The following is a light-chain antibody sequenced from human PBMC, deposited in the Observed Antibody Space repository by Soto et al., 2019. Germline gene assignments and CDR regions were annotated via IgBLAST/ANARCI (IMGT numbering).Light chain of an antibody. CDR2: DVS. Sequence: QSALTQPRSVSGSPGQSVTISCTGTSSDVGGYNYVSWYQQHPGKAPKLMIYDVSKRPSGVPDRFSGSKSGNTASLTISGILAGDENDYHCCSYARRHYVFGPGTKLTVL. J-gene: IGLJ1*01. CDR1: SSDVGGYNY. V-gene: IGLV2-11*01. CDR3: CSYARRHYV.